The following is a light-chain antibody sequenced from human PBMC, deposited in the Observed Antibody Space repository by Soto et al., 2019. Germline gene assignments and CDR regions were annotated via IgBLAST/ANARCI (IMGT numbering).Light chain of an antibody. CDR1: QSVLYSSNNKNY. J-gene: IGKJ5*01. CDR3: QQYYSTPPT. CDR2: WAS. V-gene: IGKV4-1*01. Sequence: DIVMTQSPDSLAVSLGERATINCKSSQSVLYSSNNKNYLAWYQQKLGQPPKLLIYWASTRESGVPDRFSGSGSGTDFTLTISSLQAEDVAVYYCQQYYSTPPTFGQGTRLEMK.